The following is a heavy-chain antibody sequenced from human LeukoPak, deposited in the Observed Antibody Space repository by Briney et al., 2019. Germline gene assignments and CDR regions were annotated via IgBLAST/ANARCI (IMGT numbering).Heavy chain of an antibody. CDR3: ARDDITGGPPRGFDP. V-gene: IGHV4-31*11. J-gene: IGHJ5*02. Sequence: SETLSLTCAVYGGSFSGYFWSWIRQHPGKGLEWIGYIYYSGSTYYNPSLKSRVTISVDTSKNQFSLKLSSVTAADTAVYYCARDDITGGPPRGFDPWGQGTLVTVSS. CDR2: IYYSGST. D-gene: IGHD7-27*01. CDR1: GGSFSGYF.